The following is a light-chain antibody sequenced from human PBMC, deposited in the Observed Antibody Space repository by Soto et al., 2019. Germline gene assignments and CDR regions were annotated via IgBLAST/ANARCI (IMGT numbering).Light chain of an antibody. CDR2: EDS. CDR3: SSYTSSSTWV. Sequence: QSVLTQPASVSGPTGQSITISCTGTSSDVGAYNYVSWYQQHPGKAPKLMIYEDSNRPSGVSDRFSGSRSGNTASLTISGLQAEDESDYYCSSYTSSSTWVFGGGTPLTVL. V-gene: IGLV2-14*01. CDR1: SSDVGAYNY. J-gene: IGLJ3*02.